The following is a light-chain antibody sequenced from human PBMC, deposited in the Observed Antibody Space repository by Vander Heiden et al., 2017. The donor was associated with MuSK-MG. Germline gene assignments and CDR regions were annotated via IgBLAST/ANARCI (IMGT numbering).Light chain of an antibody. J-gene: IGKJ2*01. CDR3: QQYGSSPHT. V-gene: IGKV3-20*01. Sequence: EIVLTQSPGTLSLSPGERATLSCRASQTVSSSYLAWYQQKTGQAPRLLIYGASSRATGIPDRFSGSGSGTDFTLTISRLESEDFAVDYCQQYGSSPHTCGQGTKLEIK. CDR2: GAS. CDR1: QTVSSSY.